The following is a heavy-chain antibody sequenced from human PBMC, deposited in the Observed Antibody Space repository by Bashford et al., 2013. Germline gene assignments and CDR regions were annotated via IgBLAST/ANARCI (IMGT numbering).Heavy chain of an antibody. V-gene: IGHV3-11*01. Sequence: RQAPGKGLEWVSYISSSGSAIYYADSVKGRFTISRDNAGNSLYLQMDSLRTEDTAVYYCTTRPGDYAGYWGQGNPWSPSPQ. CDR3: TTRPGDYAGY. D-gene: IGHD4-17*01. CDR2: ISSSGSAI. J-gene: IGHJ4*02.